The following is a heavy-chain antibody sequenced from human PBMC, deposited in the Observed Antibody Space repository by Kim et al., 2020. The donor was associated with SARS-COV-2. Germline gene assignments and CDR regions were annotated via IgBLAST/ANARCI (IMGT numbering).Heavy chain of an antibody. CDR3: ARAGKDYGAAFLRSRFDS. CDR2: ISHRGST. Sequence: SETLSLTCTLHSGSFSGYHWTWIRQAPGQGMEWVGQISHRGSTYYSPSLRDRATISIDTSNSQFSLYMDSVTVAYTAIYYCARAGKDYGAAFLRSRFDSWGQGTLVTVSS. D-gene: IGHD4-17*01. V-gene: IGHV4-34*01. CDR1: SGSFSGYH. J-gene: IGHJ5*01.